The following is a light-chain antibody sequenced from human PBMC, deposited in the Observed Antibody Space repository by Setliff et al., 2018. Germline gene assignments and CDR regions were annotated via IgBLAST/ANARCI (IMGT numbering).Light chain of an antibody. CDR1: SSDVGGYNY. CDR2: DVS. J-gene: IGLJ1*01. CDR3: SSYTSSSTPYV. Sequence: QSVLTQPASVSGSPGQSITISCTGTSSDVGGYNYVSWYQQHPGKAPKLMIYDVSKRPSGVSNRFSCSKSGNTASLTISGLQAEDEADYYCSSYTSSSTPYVFGTGTKVTVL. V-gene: IGLV2-14*01.